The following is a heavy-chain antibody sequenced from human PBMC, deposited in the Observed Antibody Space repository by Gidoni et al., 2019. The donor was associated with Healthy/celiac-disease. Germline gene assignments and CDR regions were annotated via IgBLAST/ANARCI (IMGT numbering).Heavy chain of an antibody. CDR2: ISYDGSNK. Sequence: QVQLVESGGGVVQPGRSLRLSCAASGFTFSSYAMHWVRQAPGKGLEWVAVISYDGSNKYYADSVKGRFTISRDNSKNTLYLQMNSLRAEDTAVYYCARGFKSLVGNFDYWGQGTLVTVSS. CDR1: GFTFSSYA. J-gene: IGHJ4*02. CDR3: ARGFKSLVGNFDY. D-gene: IGHD1-26*01. V-gene: IGHV3-30-3*01.